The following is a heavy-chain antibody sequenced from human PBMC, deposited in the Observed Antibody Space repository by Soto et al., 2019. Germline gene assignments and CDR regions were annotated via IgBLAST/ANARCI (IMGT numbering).Heavy chain of an antibody. CDR2: IYYSGST. J-gene: IGHJ4*02. Sequence: SETLSLTCTVSGGSVSSSSYYWCWIRQPPGKGLEWIGSIYYSGSTYYNPSLKSRVTISLDTSKNQFSLKLSSVTAADTAVYYCASGGRWELPQDYWGQRTMVTV. CDR1: GGSVSSSSYY. V-gene: IGHV4-39*01. D-gene: IGHD1-26*01. CDR3: ASGGRWELPQDY.